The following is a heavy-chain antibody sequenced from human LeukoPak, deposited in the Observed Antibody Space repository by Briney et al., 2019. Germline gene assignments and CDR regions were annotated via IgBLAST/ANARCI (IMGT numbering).Heavy chain of an antibody. D-gene: IGHD1-26*01. J-gene: IGHJ4*02. CDR3: ARGGEKSGFDY. CDR1: GFTVSSNY. CDR2: ISSRSSYI. Sequence: GGSLRLSCAASGFTVSSNYMSWVRQAPGKGLEWVSSISSRSSYIYYADSVKGRFTISRDNAKNSLYLQMNSLTAEDTAVYYCARGGEKSGFDYWGQGTLVTVSS. V-gene: IGHV3-21*01.